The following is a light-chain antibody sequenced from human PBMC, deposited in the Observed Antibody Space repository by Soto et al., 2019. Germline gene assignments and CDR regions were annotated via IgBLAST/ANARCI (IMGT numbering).Light chain of an antibody. CDR1: SSDLGTYNY. Sequence: QSALTQPPSASGSPGQSVTISCTGTSSDLGTYNYVSWYQQHPGKAPKLMIYEVSYRPSGVSDRFSGSRSGNTASLTISGLQAEDESDYYCSSYTSSTTWVFGGGTKVTVL. CDR3: SSYTSSTTWV. V-gene: IGLV2-14*01. CDR2: EVS. J-gene: IGLJ3*02.